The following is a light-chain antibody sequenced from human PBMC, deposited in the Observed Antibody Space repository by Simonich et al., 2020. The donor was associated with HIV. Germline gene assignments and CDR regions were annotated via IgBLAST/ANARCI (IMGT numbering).Light chain of an antibody. CDR1: QRVSSN. J-gene: IGKJ1*01. CDR3: QQYYSTPWT. V-gene: IGKV3-15*01. Sequence: IVMTQSPATLSVSLGERVTLPCRASQRVSSNLAWYQQKPGQSPMLLIYGAPTRATGIPAKFSGSWSGTDFTRTISSLQAEDVAVYYCQQYYSTPWTFGQGTKVEIK. CDR2: GAP.